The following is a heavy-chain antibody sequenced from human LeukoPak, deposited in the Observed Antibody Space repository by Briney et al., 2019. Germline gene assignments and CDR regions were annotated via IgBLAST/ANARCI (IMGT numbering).Heavy chain of an antibody. V-gene: IGHV4-34*01. CDR1: GGSFSGYY. CDR3: ARGPGGYFDPFDP. CDR2: INHSGST. Sequence: SETLSLTCAVYGGSFSGYYWSWIRQPPGKGLEWIGEINHSGSTNYNPSLKSRVTISVDTSKNQFSLKLSSVTAADTAVYYCARGPGGYFDPFDPWGQGTLVTVSS. D-gene: IGHD3-9*01. J-gene: IGHJ5*02.